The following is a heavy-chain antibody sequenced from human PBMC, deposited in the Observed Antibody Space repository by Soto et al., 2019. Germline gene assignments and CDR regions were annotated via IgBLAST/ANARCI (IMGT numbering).Heavy chain of an antibody. V-gene: IGHV3-23*01. CDR1: GFTFSSYA. CDR3: AKDPSELRFLEWHKPDY. Sequence: GGSLRLSCAASGFTFSSYAMSWVRQAPGKGLEWVSAISGSGGSTYYADSVKGRFTISRDNSKNTLYLQMNSLRAEDTAVYYCAKDPSELRFLEWHKPDYWGQGTLVTVSS. J-gene: IGHJ4*02. D-gene: IGHD3-3*01. CDR2: ISGSGGST.